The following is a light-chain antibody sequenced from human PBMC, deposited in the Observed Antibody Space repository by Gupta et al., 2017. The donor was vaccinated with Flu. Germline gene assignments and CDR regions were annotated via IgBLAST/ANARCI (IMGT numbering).Light chain of an antibody. Sequence: QSVLTQPPSMSAAPGQKVTISCSGSSSNIGSNFVSWYQQLPGTAPKLLIYENNKRPSGIPDRFSGSKSGTSATLGITGLQTGDEAGYYCGTWDSSLSAWVFGGGTKLTVL. J-gene: IGLJ3*02. CDR2: ENN. V-gene: IGLV1-51*02. CDR3: GTWDSSLSAWV. CDR1: SSNIGSNF.